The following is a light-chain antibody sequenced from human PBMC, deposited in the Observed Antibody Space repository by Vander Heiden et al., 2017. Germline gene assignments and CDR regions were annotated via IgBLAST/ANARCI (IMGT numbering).Light chain of an antibody. CDR3: QSYDSSLSGWV. J-gene: IGLJ3*02. CDR1: SSNIGAGYA. CDR2: GNT. V-gene: IGLV1-40*01. Sequence: QSVLTQPPSVSRPPGQRVTSSCTGSSSNIGAGYAVHWYQQLPGTAPKLLIYGNTNRPSGVPDRISGSESGTSASLAITGLRAEDEADYYCQSYDSSLSGWVFGGGTKLTVL.